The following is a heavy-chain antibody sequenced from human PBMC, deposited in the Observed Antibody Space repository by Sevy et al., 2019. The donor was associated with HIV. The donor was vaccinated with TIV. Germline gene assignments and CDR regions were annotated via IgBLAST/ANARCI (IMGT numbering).Heavy chain of an antibody. D-gene: IGHD6-13*01. V-gene: IGHV4-34*01. CDR2: IKHSGST. CDR1: GGSFSGYY. J-gene: IGHJ2*01. CDR3: ARSKGVIAAAGERYFDL. Sequence: SETLSLTCAVYGGSFSGYYWSWIRQPPGKGLEWIGEIKHSGSTNYNPSLKSRVTISVDTSKNQFSLKLSSVTAADTAVYYCARSKGVIAAAGERYFDLWGRGTLVTVSS.